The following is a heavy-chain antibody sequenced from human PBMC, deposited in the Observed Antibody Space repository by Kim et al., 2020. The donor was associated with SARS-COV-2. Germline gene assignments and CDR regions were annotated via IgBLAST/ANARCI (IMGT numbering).Heavy chain of an antibody. CDR3: ARDLGILTGFDY. CDR2: IYYSGST. J-gene: IGHJ4*02. V-gene: IGHV4-59*13. CDR1: GGSISSYY. D-gene: IGHD3-9*01. Sequence: SETLSLTCTVSGGSISSYYWSWIRQPPGKGLEWIGYIYYSGSTNYNPSLKSRVTISVDTSKNQFSLKLSSVTAADTAVYYCARDLGILTGFDYWGQGTLVTVSS.